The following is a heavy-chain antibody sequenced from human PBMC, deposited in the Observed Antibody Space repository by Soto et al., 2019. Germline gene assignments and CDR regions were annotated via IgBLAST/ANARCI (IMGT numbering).Heavy chain of an antibody. CDR3: AKTPRDDRLRYFDWLLYFDY. CDR1: GFTFSTYS. D-gene: IGHD3-9*01. J-gene: IGHJ4*02. V-gene: IGHV3-48*01. Sequence: GGSLRLSCAASGFTFSTYSMNWVRQAPGKGLEWVSYISSSSSTIFYTDSVKGRFTVSRDNAKNSLYLQMNSLRAEDTAVYYCAKTPRDDRLRYFDWLLYFDYWGQGTLVTVSS. CDR2: ISSSSSTI.